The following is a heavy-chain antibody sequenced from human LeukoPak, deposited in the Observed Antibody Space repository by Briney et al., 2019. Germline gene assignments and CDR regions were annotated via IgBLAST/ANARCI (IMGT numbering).Heavy chain of an antibody. D-gene: IGHD6-19*01. Sequence: GGSLRLSCAASGFIVSTTYMSWFRQAPGKGLEWVSVIYSGGSTYYADSVKGRFTISRDSSKNTLYLQMNRLRAEDTAVYYCARGDGGSGRGWFDPWGQGTLVTVSS. CDR3: ARGDGGSGRGWFDP. J-gene: IGHJ5*02. CDR2: IYSGGST. CDR1: GFIVSTTY. V-gene: IGHV3-53*01.